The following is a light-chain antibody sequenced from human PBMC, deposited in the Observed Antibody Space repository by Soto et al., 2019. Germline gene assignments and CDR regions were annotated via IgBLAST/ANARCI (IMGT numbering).Light chain of an antibody. V-gene: IGKV3-11*01. CDR3: QQRSNWPLT. CDR2: DAS. Sequence: DIVLTQSPATLSLSPGERATLSCRASQSVSSSLAWYQQKPGQTPRLLIYDASNRATGIPARFNGSGSGTDCTLTVSSLEPEDFAVYYCQQRSNWPLTLGGGTKVEIK. CDR1: QSVSSS. J-gene: IGKJ4*01.